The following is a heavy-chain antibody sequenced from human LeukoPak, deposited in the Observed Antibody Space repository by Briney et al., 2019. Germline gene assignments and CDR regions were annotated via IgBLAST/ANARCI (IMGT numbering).Heavy chain of an antibody. D-gene: IGHD1-1*01. Sequence: PGGALRLSCSASGFTFGDYAMSWVRQAPGKGREWVGFIRSKAYGGTTEYAASVEGRFSISRDDSKSIAYLQMNSPKTEDTAVYYCSRDLNWSFDYWGQGILVTVSS. CDR3: SRDLNWSFDY. CDR2: IRSKAYGGTT. CDR1: GFTFGDYA. V-gene: IGHV3-49*04. J-gene: IGHJ4*02.